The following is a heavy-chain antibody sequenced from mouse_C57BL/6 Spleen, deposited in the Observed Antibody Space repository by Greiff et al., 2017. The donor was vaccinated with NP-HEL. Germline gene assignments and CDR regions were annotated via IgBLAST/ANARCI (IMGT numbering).Heavy chain of an antibody. J-gene: IGHJ1*03. D-gene: IGHD1-1*01. CDR2: IDPENGDT. Sequence: EVQGVESGAELVRPGASVKLSCTASGFNIKDDYMHWVKQRPEQGLEWIGWIDPENGDTEYASKFQGKATITADTSSNTAYLQLSSLTSEDTAVYYCTTKYYGSRYFDVWGTGTTVTVSS. CDR3: TTKYYGSRYFDV. CDR1: GFNIKDDY. V-gene: IGHV14-4*01.